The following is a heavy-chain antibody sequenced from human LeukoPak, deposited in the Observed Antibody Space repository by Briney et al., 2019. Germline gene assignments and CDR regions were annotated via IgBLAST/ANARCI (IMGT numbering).Heavy chain of an antibody. CDR1: GGSISTYY. Sequence: SETLFLTCTVSGGSISTYYWSWIRQPPGKGLEWIGYIYYRGSTNYNPSLKSRVTISVDMSKNQFPLKLNSVTAADTAVYYCARDRTPGYSYGFGFDYWGQGTLVTVSS. V-gene: IGHV4-59*01. D-gene: IGHD5-18*01. CDR3: ARDRTPGYSYGFGFDY. J-gene: IGHJ4*02. CDR2: IYYRGST.